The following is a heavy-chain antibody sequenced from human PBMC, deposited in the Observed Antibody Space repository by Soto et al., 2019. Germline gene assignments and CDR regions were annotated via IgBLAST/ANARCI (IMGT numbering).Heavy chain of an antibody. CDR2: ISGSGGST. V-gene: IGHV3-23*01. Sequence: EVQLLESGGGLVQPGGSLRLSCAASGFTFSSYAMSWVRQAPGKGLEWVSAISGSGGSTYYADSVKGRFTISRDNSKNTLYLQMNSLRAEDTAVYYCAKLWFGELLSRTQRPRDYYYGMDVWGQGTTVTVSS. D-gene: IGHD3-10*01. CDR1: GFTFSSYA. J-gene: IGHJ6*02. CDR3: AKLWFGELLSRTQRPRDYYYGMDV.